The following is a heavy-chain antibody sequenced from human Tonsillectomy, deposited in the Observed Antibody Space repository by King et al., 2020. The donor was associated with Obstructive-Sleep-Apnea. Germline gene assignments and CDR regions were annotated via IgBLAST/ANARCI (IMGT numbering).Heavy chain of an antibody. D-gene: IGHD6-13*01. CDR3: AEVRQQQVPGYYYYGLDV. CDR1: GFTFRSYS. Sequence: VQLVESGGGLVQPGGSLRLSCAASGFTFRSYSMNWVRQAPGKGLEWVSYISTSSSAIYYADSVKGRFIISRDNAGNSLYLQMNSVRAEDTAVFWCAEVRQQQVPGYYYYGLDVWGQGTTVTVSS. V-gene: IGHV3-48*04. CDR2: ISTSSSAI. J-gene: IGHJ6*02.